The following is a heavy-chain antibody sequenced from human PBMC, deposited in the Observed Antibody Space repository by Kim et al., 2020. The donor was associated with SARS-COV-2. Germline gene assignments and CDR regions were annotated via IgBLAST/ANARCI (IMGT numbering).Heavy chain of an antibody. D-gene: IGHD3-3*01. V-gene: IGHV5-10-1*01. CDR3: ATSVITILGVPQGGGWGIDV. CDR1: GYSFTTYW. CDR2: IDPSDSYT. J-gene: IGHJ6*02. Sequence: GESLKISCKGSGYSFTTYWITWVRQMPGKGLEWMGRIDPSDSYTDYSPSFQGHVTMSADKSISTAYLQWSSLKASDTALYYCATSVITILGVPQGGGWGIDVCGQATTVTVS.